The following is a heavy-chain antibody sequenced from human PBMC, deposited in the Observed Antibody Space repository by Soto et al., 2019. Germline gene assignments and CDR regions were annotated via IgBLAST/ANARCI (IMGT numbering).Heavy chain of an antibody. CDR3: ALWFGELSRYSDY. Sequence: GGSLRLSCAASGFTFSSYAMSWVRQAPGKGLEWVSAISGSGGSTYYADSVKGRFTISRDNSKNTLYLQMNSLRAEDTAVYYCALWFGELSRYSDYWGQGTLVTVSS. CDR1: GFTFSSYA. J-gene: IGHJ4*02. CDR2: ISGSGGST. D-gene: IGHD3-10*01. V-gene: IGHV3-23*01.